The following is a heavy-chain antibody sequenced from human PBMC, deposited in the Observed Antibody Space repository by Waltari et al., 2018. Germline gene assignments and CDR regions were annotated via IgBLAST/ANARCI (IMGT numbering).Heavy chain of an antibody. J-gene: IGHJ4*02. D-gene: IGHD4-4*01. CDR3: ARDPHYSNFDY. Sequence: QVHLVESGGGVVQPGRSLRLSCAASGFTFSTYGMHWVRQAPGKGLEWMAIISYDGSNTYYSDSVKGRFTISRDNSKNTLYLQMNSLRAEDTAVYYCARDPHYSNFDYWGQGTLVTVSS. CDR1: GFTFSTYG. CDR2: ISYDGSNT. V-gene: IGHV3-30*03.